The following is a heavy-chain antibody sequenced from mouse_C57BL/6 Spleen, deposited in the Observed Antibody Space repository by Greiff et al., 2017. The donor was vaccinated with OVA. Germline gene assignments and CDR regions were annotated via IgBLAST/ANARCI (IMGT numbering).Heavy chain of an antibody. D-gene: IGHD2-1*01. CDR2: IHPNSGST. CDR3: ARSGGTMVRRYFDY. J-gene: IGHJ2*01. CDR1: GYTFTSYW. V-gene: IGHV1-64*01. Sequence: QVQLQQPGAELVKPGASVKLSCKASGYTFTSYWMHWVKQRPGQGLEWIGMIHPNSGSTNYNEKFKSKATLTVDKSSSTAYMQLSSLTSEDSAVYYCARSGGTMVRRYFDYWGQGTTLTVSS.